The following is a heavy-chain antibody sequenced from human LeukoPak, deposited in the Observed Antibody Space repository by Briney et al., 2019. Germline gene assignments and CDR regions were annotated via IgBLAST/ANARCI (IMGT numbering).Heavy chain of an antibody. J-gene: IGHJ4*02. Sequence: SETLSLTCAVYGGAFSGYYWSWIRQPPGKGLEWIGEINHSGSTNYNPSLKSRVTISVDTSKNQFSLKLSSVTAADTAVYYCAGYIAAQFDYWGQGTLVTVSS. CDR2: INHSGST. CDR3: AGYIAAQFDY. CDR1: GGAFSGYY. V-gene: IGHV4-34*01. D-gene: IGHD6-13*01.